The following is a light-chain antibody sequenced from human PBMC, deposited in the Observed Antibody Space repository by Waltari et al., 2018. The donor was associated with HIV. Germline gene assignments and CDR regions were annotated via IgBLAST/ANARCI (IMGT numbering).Light chain of an antibody. Sequence: DIVLTQSPGTLSLSPGERATLSCRASQSVRSRFLGWYQQKSGQAPRLLIYAASSRATGIPDRFSGSGSGIDFTLTISKLEPEDFAIYYCQEYGTSPLTFGGGTKVEAK. CDR3: QEYGTSPLT. V-gene: IGKV3-20*01. J-gene: IGKJ4*01. CDR2: AAS. CDR1: QSVRSRF.